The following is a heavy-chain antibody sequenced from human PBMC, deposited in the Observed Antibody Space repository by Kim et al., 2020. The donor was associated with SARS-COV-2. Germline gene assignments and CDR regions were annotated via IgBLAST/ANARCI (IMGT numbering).Heavy chain of an antibody. CDR2: IYYSGST. CDR1: GGSINSGGYY. Sequence: SETLSLTCTVSGGSINSGGYYWSWIRQHPGKGLEWIGYIYYSGSTYYNPSLKSRVTISVDTSKNQFSLKLSSVTAADTAVYYCARAHRTIFGVVEYMDVWGQGTTVTVSS. D-gene: IGHD3-3*01. J-gene: IGHJ6*02. CDR3: ARAHRTIFGVVEYMDV. V-gene: IGHV4-31*03.